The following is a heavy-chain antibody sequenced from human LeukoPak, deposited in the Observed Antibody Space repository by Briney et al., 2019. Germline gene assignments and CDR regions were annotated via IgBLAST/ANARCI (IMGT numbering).Heavy chain of an antibody. D-gene: IGHD5-18*01. CDR2: ISYDGSNK. CDR3: AKDQGNTANLDY. CDR1: GFTFSSYG. Sequence: GGSLRLSCAASGFTFSSYGMHWVRQAPGKGLEWVAVISYDGSNKYYADSVKGRFTISRDNSKNTLYLQMNSLRAEDTAVYYCAKDQGNTANLDYWGQETLVTVSS. J-gene: IGHJ4*02. V-gene: IGHV3-30*18.